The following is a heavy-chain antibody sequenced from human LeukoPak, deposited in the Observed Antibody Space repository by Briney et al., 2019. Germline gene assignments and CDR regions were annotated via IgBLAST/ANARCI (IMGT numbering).Heavy chain of an antibody. CDR1: GLTITSSY. CDR3: AKDSLDY. Sequence: GGSLRLSCEVSGLTITSSYTTWVRQAPGKGLEWVAVISYDGSNKYYADSVKGRFTISRDNSKNTLYLQMNSLRAEDTAVYYCAKDSLDYWGQGTLVTVSS. J-gene: IGHJ4*02. CDR2: ISYDGSNK. V-gene: IGHV3-30*18.